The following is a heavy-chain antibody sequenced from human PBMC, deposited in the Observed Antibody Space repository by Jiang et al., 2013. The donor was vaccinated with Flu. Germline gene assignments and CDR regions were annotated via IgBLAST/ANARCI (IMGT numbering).Heavy chain of an antibody. J-gene: IGHJ3*02. V-gene: IGHV1-3*01. D-gene: IGHD4/OR15-4a*01. CDR3: ARGGATRDRGAFDI. Sequence: SGAEVKKPGASVKVSCKASGYTFTSYAMHWVRQAPGQRLEWMGWINAGNGNTKYSQKFQGRVTITRDTSASTAYMELSSLRSEDTAVYYCARGGATRDRGAFDIWGQGTMVTVSS. CDR1: GYTFTSYA. CDR2: INAGNGNT.